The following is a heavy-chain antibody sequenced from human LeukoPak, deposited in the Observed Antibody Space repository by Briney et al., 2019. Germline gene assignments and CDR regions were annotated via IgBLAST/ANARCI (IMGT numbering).Heavy chain of an antibody. D-gene: IGHD6-6*01. J-gene: IGHJ5*02. Sequence: NSGGSLRLSCAASGFTFSSYSMNWVRQAPGKGLEWVSSISSSSSYIYYADSVKGRFTISRDNAKNSLYLQMNSLGAEDTAVYYCAREQLASVYNWFDPWGQGTLVTVSS. V-gene: IGHV3-21*01. CDR1: GFTFSSYS. CDR3: AREQLASVYNWFDP. CDR2: ISSSSSYI.